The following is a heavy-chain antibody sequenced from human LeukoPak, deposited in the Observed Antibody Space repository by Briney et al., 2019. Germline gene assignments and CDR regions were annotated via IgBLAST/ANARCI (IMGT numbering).Heavy chain of an antibody. D-gene: IGHD3-9*01. CDR2: IYYSGST. CDR1: GGSISNYY. J-gene: IGHJ6*02. V-gene: IGHV4-59*01. Sequence: SETLSLTCTVSGGSISNYYWTWIRQPPGKGLEWIGYIYYSGSTNYNPSLKSRVTISVDTSKNLFSLKLSSVTAADTAVYYCARDRDYDILTGYVRYGMDVWGQGTTVTVSS. CDR3: ARDRDYDILTGYVRYGMDV.